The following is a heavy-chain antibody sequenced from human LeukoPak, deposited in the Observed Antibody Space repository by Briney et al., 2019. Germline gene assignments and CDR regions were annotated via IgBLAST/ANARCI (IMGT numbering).Heavy chain of an antibody. Sequence: ASVKVSCKASGYTFTSYDINWVRQATGQGLEWMGWMNPNSGNTGYAQKFQGRVTMTRNTSICTAYMELSSLRSEDTAVYYCASSIVGAVRGAFDIWGQGTMVTVSS. CDR1: GYTFTSYD. CDR2: MNPNSGNT. D-gene: IGHD1-26*01. J-gene: IGHJ3*02. CDR3: ASSIVGAVRGAFDI. V-gene: IGHV1-8*01.